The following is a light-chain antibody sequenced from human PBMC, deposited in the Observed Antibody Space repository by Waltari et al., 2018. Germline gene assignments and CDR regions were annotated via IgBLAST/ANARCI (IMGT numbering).Light chain of an antibody. V-gene: IGLV1-40*01. CDR1: TSNTGAGSD. CDR3: QSYDKTLSAWV. CDR2: ANN. J-gene: IGLJ3*02. Sequence: QSVLTQPPSVSGAPGQRVTVSCTGSTSNTGAGSDVQWYQQFPGGAPKLVIYANNNRPSGVPDRFSATKAGSSASLAITGLQAEDEADYYCQSYDKTLSAWVVGGGTRLTVL.